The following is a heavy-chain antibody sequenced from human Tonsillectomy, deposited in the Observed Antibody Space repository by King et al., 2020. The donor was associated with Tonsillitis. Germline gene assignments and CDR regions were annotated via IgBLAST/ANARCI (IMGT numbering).Heavy chain of an antibody. Sequence: QLQESGPGLVKPSETLSLTCTVSGGSISGYYWTWIRQPPGKGLEWIGYIFYSGSTNYNPSLKSRVTISVDKSKHHFSLKLTSVTAADTAVYYCARGVSGSYFLDYWGQGTLVTVSS. CDR3: ARGVSGSYFLDY. J-gene: IGHJ4*02. D-gene: IGHD1-26*01. CDR2: IFYSGST. V-gene: IGHV4-59*01. CDR1: GGSISGYY.